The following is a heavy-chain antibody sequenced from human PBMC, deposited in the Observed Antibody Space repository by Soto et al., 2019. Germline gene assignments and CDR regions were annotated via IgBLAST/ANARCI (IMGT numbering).Heavy chain of an antibody. CDR2: ISYDENNK. V-gene: IGHV3-30*03. J-gene: IGHJ6*02. Sequence: QVQLVESGGGVVQPGRSLRLSCAASGFIFSSYGMHWVRQAPGKGLEWVAVISYDENNKHYADSVKGRFTISRDNSKNTLYLQMHSLRVEDTAVYYCARSTTWAPNYYYYALDVGGQGTTVTVSS. CDR3: ARSTTWAPNYYYYALDV. CDR1: GFIFSSYG. D-gene: IGHD1-1*01.